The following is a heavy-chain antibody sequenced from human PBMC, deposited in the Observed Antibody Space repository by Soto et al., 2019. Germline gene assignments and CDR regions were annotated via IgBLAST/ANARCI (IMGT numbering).Heavy chain of an antibody. D-gene: IGHD6-6*01. CDR3: ARDSGAARPDY. J-gene: IGHJ4*02. CDR1: GFTFSSYS. Sequence: GGSLRLSCAASGFTFSSYSMNWVRQAPEKGLEWVSSISSSSSYIYYADSVKGRFTISRDNAKNSLYLQMNSLRAEDTAVYYCARDSGAARPDYWGQGTLVTVSS. V-gene: IGHV3-21*01. CDR2: ISSSSSYI.